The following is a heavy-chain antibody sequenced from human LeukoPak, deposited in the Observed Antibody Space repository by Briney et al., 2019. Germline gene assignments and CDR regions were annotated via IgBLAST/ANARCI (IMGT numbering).Heavy chain of an antibody. D-gene: IGHD3-3*01. CDR3: ARDRGYDFWSGIDY. J-gene: IGHJ4*02. Sequence: GGSLRLSCAASGFTFSSYSMNWVRQAPGKGLEWVSSISSSSSYIYYADSVKGRFTISRDNAKNSLYLQMNSLRAEDTAVYYCARDRGYDFWSGIDYWGQGTLVTVSS. V-gene: IGHV3-21*01. CDR1: GFTFSSYS. CDR2: ISSSSSYI.